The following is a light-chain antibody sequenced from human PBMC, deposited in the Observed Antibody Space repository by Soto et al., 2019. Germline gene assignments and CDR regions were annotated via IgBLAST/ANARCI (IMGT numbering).Light chain of an antibody. Sequence: DVVMTQSPLSLPVTLGQPASISCRSSQSPLYSDGNTYLSWFHQRPGQSPRRLIYKVSHRDSGVPESFSGSGSGTDFTLQINMVEAEDLGVYYCMQGTYWPYTFGQGTKLEIK. V-gene: IGKV2-30*01. CDR1: QSPLYSDGNTY. J-gene: IGKJ2*01. CDR3: MQGTYWPYT. CDR2: KVS.